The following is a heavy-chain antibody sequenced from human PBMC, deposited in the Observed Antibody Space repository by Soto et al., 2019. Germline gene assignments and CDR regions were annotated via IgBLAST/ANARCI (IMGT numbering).Heavy chain of an antibody. CDR2: ISSSGSTI. V-gene: IGHV3-11*01. J-gene: IGHJ4*02. CDR1: GLSFGDYY. D-gene: IGHD3-16*02. CDR3: ARGPYDYVWGSDPPHFDY. Sequence: SLRPSCAASGLSFGDYYITWIRQAPGKGLEWVSYISSSGSTIYYADSVKGRFTISRDNAKNSLYLQMNSLRAEDTAVYYCARGPYDYVWGSDPPHFDYWGQGTLVTVSS.